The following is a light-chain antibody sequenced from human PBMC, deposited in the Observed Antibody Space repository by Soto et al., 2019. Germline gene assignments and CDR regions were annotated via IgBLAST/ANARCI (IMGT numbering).Light chain of an antibody. J-gene: IGKJ1*01. Sequence: EILFTQSPGTLSLSPGERATLSCRASQSVGSSLSWYQQKPGQAPRLLLYGASNRDTAIPDRFSGSGFGTDFTLTITRLEPEDFEVYYCQQYGDSPQTFGPGTKVDIK. CDR2: GAS. V-gene: IGKV3-20*01. CDR1: QSVGSS. CDR3: QQYGDSPQT.